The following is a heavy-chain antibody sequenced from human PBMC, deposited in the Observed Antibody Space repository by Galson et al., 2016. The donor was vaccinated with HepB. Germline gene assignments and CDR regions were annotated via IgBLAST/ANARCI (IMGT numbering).Heavy chain of an antibody. D-gene: IGHD4-17*01. CDR1: GFTFDDYS. CDR2: INWSGNRT. J-gene: IGHJ6*02. CDR3: ARVLRHCRTTNCNPPHFYVMYV. V-gene: IGHV3-20*04. Sequence: SLRLSCAASGFTFDDYSMSWVRQAPGKGLEWISGINWSGNRTQYADSVRGRFTISRENAKNSLFLQVSHLRAGDTALYYRARVLRHCRTTNCNPPHFYVMYVWGQGTTVAVSS.